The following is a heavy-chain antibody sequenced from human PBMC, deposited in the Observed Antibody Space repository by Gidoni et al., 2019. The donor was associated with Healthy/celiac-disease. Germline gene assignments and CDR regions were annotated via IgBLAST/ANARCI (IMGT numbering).Heavy chain of an antibody. Sequence: EVQLVESGGGLVQPGGSLRRSCAASGFTFSSSEMNWVRQAPGKGLEVVSYISSSVNTMFYADSVKGRFTISRDNAENSLYLQMNSLRAEDTAVYYCARDGQNGDYVFDYWGQGTLVTVSS. J-gene: IGHJ4*02. V-gene: IGHV3-48*03. D-gene: IGHD4-17*01. CDR1: GFTFSSSE. CDR2: ISSSVNTM. CDR3: ARDGQNGDYVFDY.